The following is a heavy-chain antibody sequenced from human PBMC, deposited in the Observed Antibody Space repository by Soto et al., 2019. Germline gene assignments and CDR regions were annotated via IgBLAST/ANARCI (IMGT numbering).Heavy chain of an antibody. CDR3: ARKISHDSSGYYSPDAFDI. CDR1: GGSISSGDYY. V-gene: IGHV4-30-4*01. CDR2: IYYSGST. Sequence: SETLSLTCTVSGGSISSGDYYWSWIRQPPGKGLEWIGYIYYSGSTYYNPSLKSRVTISVDTSKNQFSLKLSSVTAADTAVYYCARKISHDSSGYYSPDAFDIWGQGTMVTVSS. D-gene: IGHD3-22*01. J-gene: IGHJ3*02.